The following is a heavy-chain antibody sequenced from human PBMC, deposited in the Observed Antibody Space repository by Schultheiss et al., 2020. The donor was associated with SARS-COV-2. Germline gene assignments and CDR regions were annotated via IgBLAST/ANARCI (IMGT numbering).Heavy chain of an antibody. J-gene: IGHJ6*02. CDR2: IKQDGSEK. D-gene: IGHD3-10*01. V-gene: IGHV3-7*01. CDR3: ARDRSGSYRSGMDV. Sequence: GGSLRLSCAASGFTFSSYWMSWVRQAPGKGLEWVANIKQDGSEKYYVDSVKGRFTISRDNAKNSLYLQMNSLRAEDTAVYYCARDRSGSYRSGMDVWGQGTTVTVSS. CDR1: GFTFSSYW.